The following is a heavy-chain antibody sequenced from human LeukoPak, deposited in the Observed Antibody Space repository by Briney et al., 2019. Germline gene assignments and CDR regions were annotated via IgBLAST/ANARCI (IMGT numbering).Heavy chain of an antibody. CDR1: GFTFSSYA. CDR2: ISSSGSTK. D-gene: IGHD3-10*01. CDR3: AKSMVRGIYYFDF. J-gene: IGHJ4*02. V-gene: IGHV3-48*04. Sequence: GGSLRLSCSASGFTFSSYAMSWVRQAPGKGLEWVSYISSSGSTKYYADSVKGRFTISRDNAKNSLYLQMNSLRAEDTAVYYCAKSMVRGIYYFDFWGQGTLVTVSS.